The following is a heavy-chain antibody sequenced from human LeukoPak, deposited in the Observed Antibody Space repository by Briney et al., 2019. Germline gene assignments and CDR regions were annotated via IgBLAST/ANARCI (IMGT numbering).Heavy chain of an antibody. D-gene: IGHD2-15*01. CDR1: GGSFSGYY. J-gene: IGHJ3*02. V-gene: IGHV4-34*01. Sequence: SETLSLTCAVYGGSFSGYYWSWIRQPPGKGLEWSGEINHSGSTNYNPSLKSRVTISVDTSKNQFSLKLSSVTAADTAVYYCARGGCSGGSCYEDAFDIWGQGTMVTVSS. CDR2: INHSGST. CDR3: ARGGCSGGSCYEDAFDI.